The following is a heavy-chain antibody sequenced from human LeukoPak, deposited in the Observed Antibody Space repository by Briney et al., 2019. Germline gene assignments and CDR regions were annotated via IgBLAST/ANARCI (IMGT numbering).Heavy chain of an antibody. CDR3: ARGFTPYYYYYMDV. V-gene: IGHV4-34*01. J-gene: IGHJ6*03. CDR1: GGSISSYY. CDR2: INHSGST. Sequence: SETLSLTCTVSGGSISSYYWSWIRQPPGKGLEWIGEINHSGSTNYNPSLKSRVTISVDTSKNQFSLKLSSVTAADTAVYYCARGFTPYYYYYMDVWGKGTTVTVSS.